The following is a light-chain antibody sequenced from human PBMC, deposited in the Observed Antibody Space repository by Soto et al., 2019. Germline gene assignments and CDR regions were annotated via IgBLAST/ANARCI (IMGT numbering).Light chain of an antibody. Sequence: QSVLTQPASVSGSPGQSITISCTGTSRDIGAYNYVSWYRQHPGKAPKLMIYEVINRPSGVSNRFSGSKSGNTASLTISGLQAEDEADYYCSSYTSSSTTPYVFGTGTKVTVL. CDR1: SRDIGAYNY. CDR2: EVI. V-gene: IGLV2-14*01. CDR3: SSYTSSSTTPYV. J-gene: IGLJ1*01.